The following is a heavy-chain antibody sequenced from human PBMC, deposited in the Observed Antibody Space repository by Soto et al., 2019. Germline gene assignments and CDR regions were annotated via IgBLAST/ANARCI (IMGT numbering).Heavy chain of an antibody. J-gene: IGHJ6*03. CDR1: GGSISSYY. CDR2: IYYSGST. Sequence: PSETLSLTCTVSGGSISSYYWSWVRQPPGKGLEWIGYIYYSGSTNYNPSLKSRVTISVDTSKNQFSLKLSSVTAADTAVYYCARNARGEQPGPYYYYYMDVWGKGTTVTVSS. D-gene: IGHD3-16*01. V-gene: IGHV4-59*01. CDR3: ARNARGEQPGPYYYYYMDV.